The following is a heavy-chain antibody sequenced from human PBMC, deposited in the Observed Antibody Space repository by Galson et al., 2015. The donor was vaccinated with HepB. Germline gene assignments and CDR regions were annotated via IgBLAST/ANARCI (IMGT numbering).Heavy chain of an antibody. J-gene: IGHJ6*02. CDR3: ARGVDTAGYYYYYGMDV. V-gene: IGHV5-51*01. Sequence: QSGAEVKKPGESLKISCKGSGYSFTSYWIGWVRQMPGKGLEWIGIIYPGDSDTRYSPSFQGQVTISADKSISTAYLQWSSLKASDTAMYYCARGVDTAGYYYYYGMDVWGQGTTVTVSS. CDR2: IYPGDSDT. D-gene: IGHD5-18*01. CDR1: GYSFTSYW.